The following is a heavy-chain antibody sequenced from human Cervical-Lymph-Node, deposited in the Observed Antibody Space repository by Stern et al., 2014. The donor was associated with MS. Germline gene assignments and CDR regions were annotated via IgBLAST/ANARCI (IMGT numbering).Heavy chain of an antibody. D-gene: IGHD4-11*01. CDR2: ISYDGINK. Sequence: VQLVESGGGVVQPGRSLRLSCAASGFTFSSYAMHWVRQAPGSGLEWVAEISYDGINKYYADSVKGRFTISRDNSKNTLYLQMNSLRAEDTAVYYCARVPRARTTNLYYFHYWGQGTLVTVSS. CDR1: GFTFSSYA. CDR3: ARVPRARTTNLYYFHY. V-gene: IGHV3-30*01. J-gene: IGHJ4*02.